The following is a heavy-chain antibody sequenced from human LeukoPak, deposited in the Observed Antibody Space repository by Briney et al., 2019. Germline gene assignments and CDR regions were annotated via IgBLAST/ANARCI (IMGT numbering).Heavy chain of an antibody. V-gene: IGHV3-21*01. Sequence: GGSLRLSCAASGFTFSSYSMNWVRQAPGKGLEWFSSISSSSSSYVYYADSVKGRFTISRDNAKNSLYLQMNSLRAEDTAVYYCARDRGQWLRLRGWFDPWGQGTLVTVSS. D-gene: IGHD5-12*01. CDR3: ARDRGQWLRLRGWFDP. J-gene: IGHJ5*02. CDR1: GFTFSSYS. CDR2: ISSSSSSYV.